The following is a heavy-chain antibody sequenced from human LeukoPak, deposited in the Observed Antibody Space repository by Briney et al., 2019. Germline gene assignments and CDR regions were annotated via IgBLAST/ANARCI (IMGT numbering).Heavy chain of an antibody. D-gene: IGHD2-21*01. CDR2: ISVSGNT. V-gene: IGHV3-23*01. Sequence: GGSLRLSCAASGFTLSSYAMSWVRQAPGKGLEWVSAISVSGNTHHADSVKGRFTISRDSSKNTLYLQMNRLRAEDAAVYYCAKAPVTTCSGAYCYPFDYWGQGTLVTVSS. CDR1: GFTLSSYA. CDR3: AKAPVTTCSGAYCYPFDY. J-gene: IGHJ4*02.